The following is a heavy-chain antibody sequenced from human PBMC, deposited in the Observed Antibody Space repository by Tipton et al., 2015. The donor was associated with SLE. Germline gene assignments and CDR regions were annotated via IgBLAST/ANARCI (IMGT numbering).Heavy chain of an antibody. V-gene: IGHV4-39*01. CDR3: TRHGQYTSGWYWFDP. CDR2: IYYSGST. Sequence: WVRQSPGKGLEWIGSIYYSGSTYYNPSLKSRVTISVDTSKNHFSLKLSPVSAADTAVYYCTRHGQYTSGWYWFDPWGQGTLVTVSS. D-gene: IGHD6-19*01. J-gene: IGHJ5*02.